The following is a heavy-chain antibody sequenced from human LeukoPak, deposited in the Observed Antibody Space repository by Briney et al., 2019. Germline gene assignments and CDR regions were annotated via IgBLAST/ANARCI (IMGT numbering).Heavy chain of an antibody. V-gene: IGHV4-59*01. J-gene: IGHJ4*02. CDR2: IYYSGST. D-gene: IGHD6-19*01. Sequence: PSETLSLTCTVSGGSISSYYWSWIRQPPGRGLEWIGYIYYSGSTNYNPSLKSRVTISVDTSKNQFSLKLSSVTAADTAVYYCAREGIAVAGTRGYYYFDYWGQGTLVTVSS. CDR1: GGSISSYY. CDR3: AREGIAVAGTRGYYYFDY.